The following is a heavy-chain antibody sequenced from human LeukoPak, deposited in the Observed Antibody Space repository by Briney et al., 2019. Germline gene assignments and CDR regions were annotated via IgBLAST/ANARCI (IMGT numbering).Heavy chain of an antibody. CDR2: IIPIFGIA. CDR3: AGSVFDEYYFDY. D-gene: IGHD2-8*01. J-gene: IGHJ4*02. Sequence: SVKVSCKASGGTFSSYAISWVRQAPGQGLEWMGRIIPIFGIANYAQKFQGRVTITADKSTSTAYMELSSLRSEDTAVYYCAGSVFDEYYFDYWGQGTLVTVSS. CDR1: GGTFSSYA. V-gene: IGHV1-69*04.